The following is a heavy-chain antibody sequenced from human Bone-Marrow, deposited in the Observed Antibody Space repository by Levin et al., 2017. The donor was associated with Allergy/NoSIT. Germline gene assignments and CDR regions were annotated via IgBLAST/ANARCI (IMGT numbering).Heavy chain of an antibody. D-gene: IGHD6-13*01. J-gene: IGHJ4*02. V-gene: IGHV4-59*11. CDR2: IYYGGRT. Sequence: TSETLSLTCTVSGDSLTSHYWSWIRQSPGKGLEWIGFIYYGGRTNYNPSLKSRVRISVDTSKNQFSLRLATVTAADTAVYYCAKVDSSSWDPPEYYFDCWGQGALVAVSS. CDR3: AKVDSSSWDPPEYYFDC. CDR1: GDSLTSHY.